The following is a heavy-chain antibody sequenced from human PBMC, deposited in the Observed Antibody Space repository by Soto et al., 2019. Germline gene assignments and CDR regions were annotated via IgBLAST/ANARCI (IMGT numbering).Heavy chain of an antibody. Sequence: PGGSLRLSCAASGFTFNSYVISWVRQAPGKGLEWVSGISGSGGSTYYADSVKGRFTISRDNSKNTLYLQMNSLRADDTALYYCANNSSATGVFDHWGQGRLVTVYS. CDR2: ISGSGGST. V-gene: IGHV3-23*01. CDR1: GFTFNSYV. D-gene: IGHD6-13*01. CDR3: ANNSSATGVFDH. J-gene: IGHJ4*02.